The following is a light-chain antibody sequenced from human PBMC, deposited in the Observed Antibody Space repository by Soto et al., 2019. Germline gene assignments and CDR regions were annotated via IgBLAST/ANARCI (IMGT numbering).Light chain of an antibody. J-gene: IGLJ1*01. CDR2: DNN. CDR1: SSDIGAGYD. V-gene: IGLV1-40*01. CDR3: QSYDNSLSGSYV. Sequence: QSVLTQPPSVSGAPGQRVTISCTGSSSDIGAGYDVHWYQQLPGTAPKLLIYDNNNRPSGVPDRFSGSKSGTSASLAITGLQADDEADYYCQSYDNSLSGSYVFGTGTKLTVL.